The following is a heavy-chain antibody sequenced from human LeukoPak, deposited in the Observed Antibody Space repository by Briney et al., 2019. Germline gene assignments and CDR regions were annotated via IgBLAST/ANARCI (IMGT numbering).Heavy chain of an antibody. V-gene: IGHV4-39*01. Sequence: SETLSLTRTVSGGSISSSSYYWGWIRQPPGKGLEWIGSIYYSGSTYYNPSLKSRVTISVDASKNQFSLKLSSVTAADTAVYYCARLVSVRGVMFFDYWGQGTLVTVSS. CDR2: IYYSGST. J-gene: IGHJ4*02. D-gene: IGHD3-10*01. CDR3: ARLVSVRGVMFFDY. CDR1: GGSISSSSYY.